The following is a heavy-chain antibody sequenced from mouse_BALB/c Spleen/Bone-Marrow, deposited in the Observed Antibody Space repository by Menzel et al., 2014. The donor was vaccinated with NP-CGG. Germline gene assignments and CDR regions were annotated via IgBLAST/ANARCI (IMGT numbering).Heavy chain of an antibody. V-gene: IGHV5-12*02. CDR3: ARHNYDETWFAY. CDR2: ISNGGGST. D-gene: IGHD2-4*01. Sequence: EVQVVESGGGLVQSGGSLKLSCATSGFTFSDYYMYWVRQTPEKRLEWVAYISNGGGSTYYPDTVKGRFTISRDNAKNTLYLQMSRLKSEDTAMYYCARHNYDETWFAYWGQGTLVTVSA. CDR1: GFTFSDYY. J-gene: IGHJ3*01.